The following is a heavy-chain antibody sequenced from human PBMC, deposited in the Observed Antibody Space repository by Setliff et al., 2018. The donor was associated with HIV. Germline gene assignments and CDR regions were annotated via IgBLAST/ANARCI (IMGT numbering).Heavy chain of an antibody. Sequence: SETLSLTCSVSGYSINTAYYWGWIRQSPGKGLEWIGGFHHSGSTHYNPSLKSRVTISGQTSNNQFSLQLTSVTAADTAVYYCARGVLITKRVTQTGGYYYYTDVWGKGTTVTVSS. CDR2: FHHSGST. J-gene: IGHJ6*03. D-gene: IGHD2-21*02. CDR3: ARGVLITKRVTQTGGYYYYTDV. CDR1: GYSINTAYY. V-gene: IGHV4-38-2*01.